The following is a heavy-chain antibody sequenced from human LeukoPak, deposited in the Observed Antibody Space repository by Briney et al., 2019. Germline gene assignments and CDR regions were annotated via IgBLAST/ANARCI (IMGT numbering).Heavy chain of an antibody. CDR3: ARGTPRYSSGWYATDWFDP. CDR2: FDPEDGET. Sequence: ASVKVSCKVSGYTLTELSMHWVRQAPGKGLEWMGGFDPEDGETIYAQKFQGRVTMTEDTSTDTAYMELSRLRSDDTAVYYCARGTPRYSSGWYATDWFDPWGQGTLVTVSS. D-gene: IGHD6-19*01. V-gene: IGHV1-24*01. J-gene: IGHJ5*02. CDR1: GYTLTELS.